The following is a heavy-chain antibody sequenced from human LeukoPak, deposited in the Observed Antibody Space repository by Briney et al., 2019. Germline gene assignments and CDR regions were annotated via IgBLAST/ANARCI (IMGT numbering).Heavy chain of an antibody. CDR3: ARHISQYYDFWSGYYPGGMDV. J-gene: IGHJ6*04. V-gene: IGHV4-4*09. CDR2: IYTSGST. CDR1: GGSISSYY. D-gene: IGHD3-3*01. Sequence: SETLSLTCTVSGGSISSYYWSWIRQPPGKGLEWIRYIYTSGSTNYNPSLKSRVTISVDTSKNQFSLKLSSVTAADTAVYYCARHISQYYDFWSGYYPGGMDVWGKGTTVTVSS.